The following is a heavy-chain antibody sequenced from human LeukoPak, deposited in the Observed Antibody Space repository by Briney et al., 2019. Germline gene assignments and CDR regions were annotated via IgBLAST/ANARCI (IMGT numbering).Heavy chain of an antibody. CDR3: ARAPGPYDYEGSGEAFDI. CDR2: IYHSGST. D-gene: IGHD4-17*01. V-gene: IGHV4-39*07. CDR1: GGSISSSSYY. J-gene: IGHJ3*02. Sequence: PSETLSLTCTVSGGSISSSSYYWGWIRQPPGKGLEWIGYIYHSGSTYYNPSLKSRVTISVDRSKNQFSLKLSSVTAADTAVYYCARAPGPYDYEGSGEAFDIWGQGTMVTVSS.